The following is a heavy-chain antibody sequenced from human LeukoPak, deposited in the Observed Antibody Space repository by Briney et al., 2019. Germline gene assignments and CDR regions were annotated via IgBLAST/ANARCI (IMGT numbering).Heavy chain of an antibody. D-gene: IGHD3-3*01. CDR1: GGSFSGYY. CDR2: TSHSGST. J-gene: IGHJ4*02. V-gene: IGHV4-34*01. CDR3: ARVPLHFLEHFDY. Sequence: PSETLSLTCGVYGGSFSGYYWSWIRQPPGKGLEWIGETSHSGSTNYNPSLKSRVTISVDTSKKQFSLRVTSVTAADTAVYYCARVPLHFLEHFDYWGRGNLVTVSS.